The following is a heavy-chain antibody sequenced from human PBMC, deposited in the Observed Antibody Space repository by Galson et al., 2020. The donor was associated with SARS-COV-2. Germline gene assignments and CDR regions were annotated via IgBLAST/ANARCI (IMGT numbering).Heavy chain of an antibody. CDR3: ARETSWVFDF. V-gene: IGHV4-59*13. CDR1: GDYISSYY. Sequence: SETLSLTCTVSGDYISSYYWSWIRQPPGKGLEWIGYIYYTGSINYNPSLKSRVTMSVDMSKNQFSLKLTSVTAADTAVYYCARETSWVFDFWGQGTLVTVSS. J-gene: IGHJ4*02. CDR2: IYYTGSI.